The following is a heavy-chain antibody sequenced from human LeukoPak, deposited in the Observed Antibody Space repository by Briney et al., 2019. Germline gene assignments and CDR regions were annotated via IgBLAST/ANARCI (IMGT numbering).Heavy chain of an antibody. V-gene: IGHV3-7*01. J-gene: IGHJ4*02. Sequence: PGGPLRLFCAACGFTFSNYWVSWLRQAPGRGREGVANIKRDGNEKYFVVPVGGRFTISRDNAKKSLYLQMNSLRADDTAVYFCARDLSGPLFYWGQGTLVTVSS. CDR3: ARDLSGPLFY. D-gene: IGHD2-15*01. CDR2: IKRDGNEK. CDR1: GFTFSNYW.